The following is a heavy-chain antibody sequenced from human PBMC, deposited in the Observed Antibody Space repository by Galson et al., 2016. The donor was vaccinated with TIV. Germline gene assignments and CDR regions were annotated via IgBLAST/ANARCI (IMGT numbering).Heavy chain of an antibody. Sequence: PALVKPTQTLTLTCTFSGFSLSRSRMCVTWMRQPPWKALEWLARIDGDDDTYYNNFLATRLFITKDTSRNQVVLTLTNLDPADTATYYCARASSDYFYNYGMDVWGQGTTVTVS. V-gene: IGHV2-70*11. CDR2: IDGDDDT. CDR3: ARASSDYFYNYGMDV. CDR1: GFSLSRSRMC. D-gene: IGHD6-19*01. J-gene: IGHJ6*02.